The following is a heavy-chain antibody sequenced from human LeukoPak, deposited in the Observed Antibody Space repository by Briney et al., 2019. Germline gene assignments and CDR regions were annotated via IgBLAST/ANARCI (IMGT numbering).Heavy chain of an antibody. CDR2: INHSGST. Sequence: SETLSLTCAVYGGSFSGYYWSWIRQPPGKGLEWIGEINHSGSTNYNPSLKSRVTISVDTSKNQFSLKLSSVTAADTAMYYCARGGVVVTAVRFGYWGQGTLVTVAS. D-gene: IGHD2-21*02. CDR3: ARGGVVVTAVRFGY. CDR1: GGSFSGYY. V-gene: IGHV4-34*01. J-gene: IGHJ4*02.